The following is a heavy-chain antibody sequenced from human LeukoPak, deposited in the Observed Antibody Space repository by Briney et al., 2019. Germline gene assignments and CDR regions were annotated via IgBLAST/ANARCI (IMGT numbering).Heavy chain of an antibody. Sequence: PGGSLRLSCAASGFTFSSYAMSWVRQAPGQRLEWMGWINAGNGNTKYSQKFQGRVTITRDTSASTAYMELSSLRSEDTAVYYCARGPRYCSGGSCKLSPDYYGMDAWGQGTTVTVSS. J-gene: IGHJ6*02. CDR3: ARGPRYCSGGSCKLSPDYYGMDA. CDR2: INAGNGNT. V-gene: IGHV1-3*01. D-gene: IGHD2-15*01. CDR1: GFTFSSYA.